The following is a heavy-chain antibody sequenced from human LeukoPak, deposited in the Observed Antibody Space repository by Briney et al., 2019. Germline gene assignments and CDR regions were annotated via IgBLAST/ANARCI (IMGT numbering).Heavy chain of an antibody. D-gene: IGHD3-22*01. Sequence: SVTVSCKASGYTFTDYYMHWLRQAPGQELAWMGWINPNSGGTNYAQKFQGRVTITRDPAISTAYMELSWLSSDDPAGFYFSRDPVSQYYDSSGYQNQDYWGQGTLVTVSS. V-gene: IGHV1-2*02. CDR2: INPNSGGT. CDR1: GYTFTDYY. CDR3: SRDPVSQYYDSSGYQNQDY. J-gene: IGHJ4*02.